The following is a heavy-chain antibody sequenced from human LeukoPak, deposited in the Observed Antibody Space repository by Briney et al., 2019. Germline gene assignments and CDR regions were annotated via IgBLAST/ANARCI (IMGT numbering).Heavy chain of an antibody. V-gene: IGHV3-21*01. CDR2: ISSSSSYI. CDR3: ARDARSTTNCYLAY. D-gene: IGHD2-2*01. Sequence: GGSLRLSCAASGFTFSNYNMNLVRQAPGKGLEWVSSISSSSSYIYYADSVKGRFTISSDNAKNSLYLQMNSLRAEDTAVYYCARDARSTTNCYLAYWGQGTLVTVSS. J-gene: IGHJ4*02. CDR1: GFTFSNYN.